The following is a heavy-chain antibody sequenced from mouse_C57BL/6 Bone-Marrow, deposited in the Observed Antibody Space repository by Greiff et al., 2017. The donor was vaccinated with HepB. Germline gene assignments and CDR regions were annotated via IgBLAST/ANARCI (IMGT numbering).Heavy chain of an antibody. Sequence: VQLQQSGAELVRPGASVTLSCKASGYTFTDYEMHWVKQTPVHGLEWIGAIDPETGGTAYNQKFKGKAILTADKSSSTAYMELRSLTSEDSAVYYFTKIYYDYPWFAYWGQGTLVTVSA. CDR2: IDPETGGT. D-gene: IGHD2-4*01. V-gene: IGHV1-15*01. CDR3: TKIYYDYPWFAY. J-gene: IGHJ3*01. CDR1: GYTFTDYE.